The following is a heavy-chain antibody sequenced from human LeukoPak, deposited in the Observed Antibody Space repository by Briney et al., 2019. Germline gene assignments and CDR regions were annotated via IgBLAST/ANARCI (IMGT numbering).Heavy chain of an antibody. CDR3: TRGSIAYYYMDV. J-gene: IGHJ6*03. CDR2: IYTSGST. CDR1: GGSISSNSYY. D-gene: IGHD3-22*01. Sequence: SETLSLTCTVSGGSISSNSYYWSWIRQPAGKGLEWIGRIYTSGSTNYNPSVKSRVTISVDTSKNQFSLKLSSVTAADTAVYYCTRGSIAYYYMDVWGKGTTVTISS. V-gene: IGHV4-61*02.